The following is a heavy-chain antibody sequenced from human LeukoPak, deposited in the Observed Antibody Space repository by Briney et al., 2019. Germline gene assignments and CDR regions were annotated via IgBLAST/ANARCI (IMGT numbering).Heavy chain of an antibody. Sequence: GGSLRLSCAASGFTPDDYAMHWVRQAPGKGLEWVSGISWNSGSIGYADSVKGRFTISRDNAKNPLYLQMNSLRAEDTALYYCAKDAALSGLLFNWFDPWGQGTLVTVSS. V-gene: IGHV3-9*02. CDR1: GFTPDDYA. CDR2: ISWNSGSI. D-gene: IGHD2/OR15-2a*01. CDR3: AKDAALSGLLFNWFDP. J-gene: IGHJ5*02.